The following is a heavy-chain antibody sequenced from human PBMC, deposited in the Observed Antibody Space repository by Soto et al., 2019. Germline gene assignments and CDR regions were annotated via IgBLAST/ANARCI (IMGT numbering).Heavy chain of an antibody. CDR2: IWYDGSNK. V-gene: IGHV3-33*01. CDR3: ARDPQPTNVDIANWYFDL. J-gene: IGHJ2*01. D-gene: IGHD5-12*01. Sequence: GGSLRLSCAASGFTFSSYGMHWVRQAPGKGLEWVAVIWYDGSNKYYADSVKGRFTISRDNSKNTLYLQMNSLRAEDTAVYYCARDPQPTNVDIANWYFDLWGRGTLVTVSS. CDR1: GFTFSSYG.